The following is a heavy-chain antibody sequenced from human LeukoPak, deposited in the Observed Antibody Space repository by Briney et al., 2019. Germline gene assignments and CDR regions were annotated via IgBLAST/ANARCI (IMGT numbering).Heavy chain of an antibody. J-gene: IGHJ4*02. Sequence: PGGSLRLSCAAFGFTFSSYAMNWVRQAPGKGLEWVSFISGSGSSTHYADSVKGRFTISRDNSNNTLYLQINSLRADDTAAYYCAKGAQYDFWSGYTLEYFDVWGKGTLVTVSS. CDR3: AKGAQYDFWSGYTLEYFDV. CDR1: GFTFSSYA. V-gene: IGHV3-23*01. D-gene: IGHD3-3*01. CDR2: ISGSGSST.